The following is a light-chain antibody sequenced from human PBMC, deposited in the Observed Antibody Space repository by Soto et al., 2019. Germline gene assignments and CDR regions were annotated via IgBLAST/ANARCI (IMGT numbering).Light chain of an antibody. V-gene: IGKV3-20*01. CDR1: QTVRNNY. CDR2: DAS. CDR3: QQFSSYPLT. Sequence: EFVLTQSPGTLSLSPGERATLSCRASQTVRNNYLAWYQRKPGQAPRLLIYDASSRATGIPDRFSGGGSGTDFTPTISRLEPEDFAVYYCQQFSSYPLTFGGGTKVDIK. J-gene: IGKJ4*01.